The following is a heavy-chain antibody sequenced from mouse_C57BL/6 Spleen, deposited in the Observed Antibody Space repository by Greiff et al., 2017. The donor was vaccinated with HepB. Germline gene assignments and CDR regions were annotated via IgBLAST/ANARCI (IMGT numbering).Heavy chain of an antibody. V-gene: IGHV5-16*01. CDR3: AREVPTADWYFDV. J-gene: IGHJ1*03. CDR1: GFTFSDYY. D-gene: IGHD2-10*01. CDR2: INYDGSST. Sequence: EVQLVESEGGLVQPGSSMKLSCTASGFTFSDYYMAWVRQVPEKGLEWVANINYDGSSTYYLDSLKSRFIISKDNAKNILYLQMSSLKSEDTATYYCAREVPTADWYFDVWGTGTTVTVSS.